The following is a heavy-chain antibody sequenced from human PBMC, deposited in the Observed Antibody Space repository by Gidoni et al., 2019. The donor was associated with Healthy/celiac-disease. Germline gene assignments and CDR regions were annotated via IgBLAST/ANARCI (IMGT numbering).Heavy chain of an antibody. CDR1: GFSLSTSGVG. Sequence: QITLKESGPTLVKPTQTLTLTCTFSGFSLSTSGVGVGWIRQPPGKALEWLALIYWDDDKRYSPSLNSRLTITTDTSKNQVVLTMTNMDPVDTATYYCAGSQGTTVVNPLRQYYFDYWGQGTLVTVSS. CDR3: AGSQGTTVVNPLRQYYFDY. CDR2: IYWDDDK. J-gene: IGHJ4*02. V-gene: IGHV2-5*02. D-gene: IGHD4-17*01.